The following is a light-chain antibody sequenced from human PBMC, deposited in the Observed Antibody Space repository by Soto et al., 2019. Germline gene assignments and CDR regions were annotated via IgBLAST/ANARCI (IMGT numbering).Light chain of an antibody. Sequence: QSVLTQPPSASGAPGQRVTLSCVGGSSNVGFNAVNWYQQVPGSAPRLVIHSNDQRPFGVPDRFSGSRSGTSASLAVSGLRSEDEADYYCVAWDDSLAGYVFGTGTKLTVL. CDR2: SND. V-gene: IGLV1-44*01. J-gene: IGLJ1*01. CDR1: SSNVGFNA. CDR3: VAWDDSLAGYV.